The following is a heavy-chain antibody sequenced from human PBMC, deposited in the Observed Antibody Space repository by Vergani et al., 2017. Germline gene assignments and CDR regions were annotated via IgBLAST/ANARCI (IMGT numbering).Heavy chain of an antibody. V-gene: IGHV1-69*05. Sequence: QVKLVQSGAEVKKPGSSVKVSCKASGGTFNSYAITWVRQAPGQGLEWMGGIIPIFGTVNYAQKFQGRVTITPDESTSTAYMDLSSLRAEDTAVYYCAIDLWCDDILTGDGRNYYYYGMDLWGQGTTVIVS. CDR3: AIDLWCDDILTGDGRNYYYYGMDL. D-gene: IGHD3-9*01. CDR1: GGTFNSYA. J-gene: IGHJ6*02. CDR2: IIPIFGTV.